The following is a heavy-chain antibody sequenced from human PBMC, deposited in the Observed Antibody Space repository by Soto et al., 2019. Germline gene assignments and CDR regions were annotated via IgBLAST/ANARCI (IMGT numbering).Heavy chain of an antibody. V-gene: IGHV3-23*01. CDR3: AKDRPVGEYPRYYFDY. CDR2: ISGSGGST. Sequence: PGGSLRLSCAASGFTFSSYAMSWVRQAPGKGLEWVSAISGSGGSTYYADSVKGRFTISRDNSKNTLYLQMNSLRAEDTAVYYCAKDRPVGEYPRYYFDYWGQGTLVTVSS. D-gene: IGHD2-2*01. J-gene: IGHJ4*02. CDR1: GFTFSSYA.